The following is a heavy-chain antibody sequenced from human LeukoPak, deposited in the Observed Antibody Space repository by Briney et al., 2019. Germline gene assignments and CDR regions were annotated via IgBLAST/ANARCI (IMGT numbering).Heavy chain of an antibody. V-gene: IGHV3-48*03. CDR1: GFTFRTYE. J-gene: IGHJ3*02. CDR2: ISSSSSGSTI. D-gene: IGHD3-10*01. Sequence: GGSLRLSCAASGFTFRTYEMNWVRQAPGKGLEWISYISSSSSGSTIYYADSVKGRFTISRDNAKNSLYLQMNSLGAEDTAVYYCAKHYRGGWGTAFDIWGQGTMVTVSS. CDR3: AKHYRGGWGTAFDI.